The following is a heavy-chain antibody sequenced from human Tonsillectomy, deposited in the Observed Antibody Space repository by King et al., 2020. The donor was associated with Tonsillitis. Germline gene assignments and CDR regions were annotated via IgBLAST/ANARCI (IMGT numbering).Heavy chain of an antibody. CDR2: IRNKPSGYTT. D-gene: IGHD2-15*01. J-gene: IGHJ4*02. CDR3: TKGDCRGGNCYAGDC. V-gene: IGHV3-72*01. Sequence: VQLVESGGGLVQPGGSLSLSCAASGFTFSAYFMDWVRQTPGKGLEWIGRIRNKPSGYTTEYAASVKGRFSISRDDSRNSLYLQMNSLKSDDTAVYYCTKGDCRGGNCYAGDCWGQGTLVTVPS. CDR1: GFTFSAYF.